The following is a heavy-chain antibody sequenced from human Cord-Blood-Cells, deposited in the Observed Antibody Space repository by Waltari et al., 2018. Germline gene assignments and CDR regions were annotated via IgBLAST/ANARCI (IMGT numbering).Heavy chain of an antibody. CDR3: ATSLIIYNWNYDAFDI. J-gene: IGHJ3*02. Sequence: QVQLVQSGAEVKKPGASVKVSCKVSGYTLTELSMHWVRQAPGKGLEWMGGFDPEDGETIYAQKFQGRVTMTEDTSTNTAYMELSSLRSEDTAVYYCATSLIIYNWNYDAFDIWGQGTMVTVSS. CDR2: FDPEDGET. D-gene: IGHD1-7*01. CDR1: GYTLTELS. V-gene: IGHV1-24*01.